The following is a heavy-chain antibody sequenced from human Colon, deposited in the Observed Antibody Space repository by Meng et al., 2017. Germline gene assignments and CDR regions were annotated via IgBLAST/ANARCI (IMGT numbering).Heavy chain of an antibody. V-gene: IGHV4-61*08. Sequence: QVQESGPGLVRPSEALSLTFTVSGGSVTITGYYWSWIRQSPGKGLEWIGYIYYTGTTNYNPSLKSRVTISVDTSKNQFSLKLSSVTPADTAVYFCARDNLLTSGSRFCFDYWGQGALVTVSS. CDR3: ARDNLLTSGSRFCFDY. CDR1: GGSVTITGYY. CDR2: IYYTGTT. D-gene: IGHD6-19*01. J-gene: IGHJ4*02.